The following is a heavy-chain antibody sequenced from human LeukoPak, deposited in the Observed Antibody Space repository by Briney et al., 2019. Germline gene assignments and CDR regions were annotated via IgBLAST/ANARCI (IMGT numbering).Heavy chain of an antibody. D-gene: IGHD3-9*01. V-gene: IGHV3-33*01. CDR2: IWYDGSKK. CDR1: GFTFSSYG. CDR3: ARVSTPRGPLRYFDWLPDY. Sequence: GRSLRLSCAASGFTFSSYGMHWVRQAPGKGLEWVAVIWYDGSKKYYADSVKGRFTISRDNSKNTLYLQMNSLRAEDTAVYYCARVSTPRGPLRYFDWLPDYWGQGTLVTVSS. J-gene: IGHJ4*02.